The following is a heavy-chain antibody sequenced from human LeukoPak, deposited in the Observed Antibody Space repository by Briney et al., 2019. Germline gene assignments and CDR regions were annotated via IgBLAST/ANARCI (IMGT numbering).Heavy chain of an antibody. CDR2: ISSSASTI. CDR3: AKYCSGGSCYFNYYYGLDV. CDR1: GFTFSDYY. V-gene: IGHV3-11*01. D-gene: IGHD2-15*01. J-gene: IGHJ6*02. Sequence: GGSLRLSCAASGFTFSDYYMSWIRQAPGKGLEWVSYISSSASTIYYADSVKGRFTISRDNAKNSLYLQMNSLRAEDTAVYYCAKYCSGGSCYFNYYYGLDVWGQGTTVTVSS.